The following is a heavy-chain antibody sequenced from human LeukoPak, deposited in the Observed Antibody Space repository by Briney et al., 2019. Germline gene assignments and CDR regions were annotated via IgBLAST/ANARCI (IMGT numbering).Heavy chain of an antibody. D-gene: IGHD1-26*01. V-gene: IGHV3-33*01. CDR1: GFNFSTYG. Sequence: GGSLRLSCVPSGFNFSTYGMHWVRQAPGKGLQWVASIWYDDTNKYYADSVRARFTISRDNSKNTLYLQMNSLGAEDTAVYYCARDGWGGSYYIDHWGQGSLVTVSP. J-gene: IGHJ4*02. CDR2: IWYDDTNK. CDR3: ARDGWGGSYYIDH.